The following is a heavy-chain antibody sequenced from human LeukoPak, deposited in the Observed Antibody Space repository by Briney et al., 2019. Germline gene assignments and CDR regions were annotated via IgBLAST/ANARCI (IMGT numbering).Heavy chain of an antibody. D-gene: IGHD1-7*01. CDR3: ASGPKDNWNSYYYYYYGMDV. J-gene: IGHJ6*02. CDR2: INHSGST. Sequence: SETLSLTCAVYGGSFSGYYWSWIRQPPGKGLEWIGEINHSGSTNYNPSLKSRVTISVDTSKNQFSLKLSSVTAADMAVYYCASGPKDNWNSYYYYYYGMDVWGQGTTVTVSS. CDR1: GGSFSGYY. V-gene: IGHV4-34*01.